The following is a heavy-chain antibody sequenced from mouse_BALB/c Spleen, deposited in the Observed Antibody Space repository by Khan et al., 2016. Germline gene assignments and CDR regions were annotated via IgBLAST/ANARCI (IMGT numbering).Heavy chain of an antibody. Sequence: QVQLQQSGAELTKPGASVKMSCKASGYTFTDYWMHWVKQRPGQGLEWIGYINPSTGYTKYNQMFKDKATLTADKSSSTAYMQLSSLTSEDSAVXDCARWSYYYGSSYGWFAYWGQGTLGTVSA. CDR2: INPSTGYT. V-gene: IGHV1-7*01. J-gene: IGHJ3*01. D-gene: IGHD1-1*01. CDR1: GYTFTDYW. CDR3: ARWSYYYGSSYGWFAY.